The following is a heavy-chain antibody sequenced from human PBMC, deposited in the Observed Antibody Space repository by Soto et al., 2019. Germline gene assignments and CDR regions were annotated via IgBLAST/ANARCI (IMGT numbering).Heavy chain of an antibody. Sequence: PSETLSLTCTVSGGSISNYFCNWIRQPAGKGLEWIGRIDNSGSTNYNPSLKSRITMSADTSRNQFSLKLNSVTAADTAVYYCARGGQDFWSGPFDYSGPVALVTVSS. CDR1: GGSISNYF. CDR2: IDNSGST. D-gene: IGHD3-3*01. J-gene: IGHJ4*02. V-gene: IGHV4-4*07. CDR3: ARGGQDFWSGPFDY.